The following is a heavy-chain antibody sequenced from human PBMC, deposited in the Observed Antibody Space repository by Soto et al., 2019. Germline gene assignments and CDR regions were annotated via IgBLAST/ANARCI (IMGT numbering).Heavy chain of an antibody. CDR2: ISYDGSDK. Sequence: GGSLRLSCAASGFTFSSFGMHWVRQAPDKGLQWVAVISYDGSDKYYADSVKGRFSISRDDSTNTMFLQMNSLRPEDTAVYYCAKTSGYDYVWGSSGLDPWGQGTLVTVSS. CDR1: GFTFSSFG. J-gene: IGHJ5*02. CDR3: AKTSGYDYVWGSSGLDP. D-gene: IGHD3-16*01. V-gene: IGHV3-30*18.